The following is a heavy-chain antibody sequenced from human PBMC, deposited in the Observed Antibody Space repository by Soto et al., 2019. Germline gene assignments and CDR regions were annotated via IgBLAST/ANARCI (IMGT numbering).Heavy chain of an antibody. CDR1: GSTFTSCA. CDR3: ARARYYDFWSCLSSPLDV. V-gene: IGHV1-3*01. Sequence: ASVKVSCKASGSTFTSCAMHWVRQAPGQRLEWMGWINAGNGNTKYSQKFQGRVTITRDTSASTAYMELSSLRSEDTAVYYCARARYYDFWSCLSSPLDVWGQGTTVTVSS. CDR2: INAGNGNT. D-gene: IGHD3-3*01. J-gene: IGHJ6*02.